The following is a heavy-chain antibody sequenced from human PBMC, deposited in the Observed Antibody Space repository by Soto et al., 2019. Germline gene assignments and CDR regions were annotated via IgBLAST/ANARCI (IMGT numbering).Heavy chain of an antibody. Sequence: QVQLVQSGAEVKKPGSSVKVSCKASGGTFNSYAINWVRQAPGQGLEWMGGIIPIFGTTNYAQKFQGRVTITADESTSTAYMELSSLRSGDTAVYYCAIGSTIANWFDPWGQGTLVTVSS. CDR3: AIGSTIANWFDP. V-gene: IGHV1-69*01. CDR2: IIPIFGTT. D-gene: IGHD5-12*01. J-gene: IGHJ5*02. CDR1: GGTFNSYA.